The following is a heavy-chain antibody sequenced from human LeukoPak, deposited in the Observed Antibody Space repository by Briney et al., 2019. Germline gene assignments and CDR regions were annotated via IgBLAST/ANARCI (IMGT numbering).Heavy chain of an antibody. CDR3: ARARSGKWGFDY. CDR2: INHSGST. D-gene: IGHD1-26*01. CDR1: GGSFSGYY. Sequence: SETLSLTCAVYGGSFSGYYWSWIRQPPGKGLEWIGEINHSGSTNYNPSLKSRVTMSVDTSKNQFSLKLSSVTAADTAVYYCARARSGKWGFDYWGQGTLVTVSS. V-gene: IGHV4-34*01. J-gene: IGHJ4*02.